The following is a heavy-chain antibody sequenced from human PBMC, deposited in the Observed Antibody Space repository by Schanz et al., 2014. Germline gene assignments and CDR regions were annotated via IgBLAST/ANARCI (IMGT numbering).Heavy chain of an antibody. V-gene: IGHV1-46*01. CDR1: GYTFVSYS. J-gene: IGHJ5*02. D-gene: IGHD5-12*01. CDR3: ARGPLGTSP. CDR2: INPSGGGT. Sequence: QVQLVQSGAEVKKPGASVKVSCKASGYTFVSYSMHWVRQAPGQGLEWMGIINPSGGGTSYALRFQDRVTVTRDTSRSTVYMELSSLRSEDTAVYYCARGPLGTSPWGQGTLGAVSS.